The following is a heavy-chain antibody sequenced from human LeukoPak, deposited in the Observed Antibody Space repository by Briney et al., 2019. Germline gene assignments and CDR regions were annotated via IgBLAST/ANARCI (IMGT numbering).Heavy chain of an antibody. D-gene: IGHD6-19*01. CDR2: INTDGTVT. J-gene: IGHJ4*02. CDR1: GFTFSNSS. CDR3: ATKQWLAPPPDS. Sequence: GGSLRLSCAASGFTFSNSSMILGRQATWPGLHLVSRINTDGTVTTYADSVKGRFTVSRDNADNTMFLQMNSVRDEDTAVYYCATKQWLAPPPDSWGQGTPVTVSS. V-gene: IGHV3-74*01.